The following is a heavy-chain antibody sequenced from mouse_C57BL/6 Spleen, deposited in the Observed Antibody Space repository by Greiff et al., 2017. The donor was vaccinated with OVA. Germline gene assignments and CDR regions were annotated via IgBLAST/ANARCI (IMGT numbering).Heavy chain of an antibody. J-gene: IGHJ3*01. V-gene: IGHV5-9-1*02. CDR2: ISSGGDYI. D-gene: IGHD2-5*01. CDR3: TRGEDYYSNYVFAY. Sequence: EVHLVESGEGLVKPGGSLKLSCAASGFTFSSYAMSWVRQTPEKRLEWVAYISSGGDYIYYADTVKGRFTISRDNARNTLYLQMSSLKSEDTAMYYCTRGEDYYSNYVFAYWGQGTLVTVSA. CDR1: GFTFSSYA.